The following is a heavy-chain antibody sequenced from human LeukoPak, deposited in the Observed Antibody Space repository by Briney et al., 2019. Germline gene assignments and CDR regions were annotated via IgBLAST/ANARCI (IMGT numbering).Heavy chain of an antibody. Sequence: PGGSLRLSCAASGFTFSSYSMNWVRQAPGKGLEWVSYISSSSSTIYYADSVKGRFTISRDNAKNSLYLRMNSLRAEDTAVYYCALWFGELPFDYWGQGTLVTVSS. J-gene: IGHJ4*02. V-gene: IGHV3-48*01. D-gene: IGHD3-10*01. CDR3: ALWFGELPFDY. CDR1: GFTFSSYS. CDR2: ISSSSSTI.